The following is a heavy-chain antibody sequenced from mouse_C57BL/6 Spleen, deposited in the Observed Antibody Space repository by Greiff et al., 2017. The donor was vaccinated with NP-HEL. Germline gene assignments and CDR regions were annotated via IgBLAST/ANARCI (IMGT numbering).Heavy chain of an antibody. J-gene: IGHJ2*01. V-gene: IGHV5-4*01. D-gene: IGHD4-1*01. CDR2: ISDGGSYT. CDR1: GFTFSSYA. Sequence: EVQRVESGGGLVKPGGSLKLSCAASGFTFSSYAMSWVRQTPEKRLEWVATISDGGSYTYYPDNVKGRFTISRDNAKNNLYLQMSHLKSEDTAMYYCARDVEDLTGTDYFDYWGQGATLTVSS. CDR3: ARDVEDLTGTDYFDY.